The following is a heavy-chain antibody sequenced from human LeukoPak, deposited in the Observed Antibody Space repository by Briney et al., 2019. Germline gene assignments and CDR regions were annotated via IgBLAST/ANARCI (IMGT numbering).Heavy chain of an antibody. D-gene: IGHD6-6*01. CDR3: ARDGDAIAARPSIYYYYGMDV. CDR2: ITSANTM. J-gene: IGHJ6*02. CDR1: GFISFNDYY. V-gene: IGHV3-11*04. Sequence: GGSLRLSCAASGFISFNDYYLTWIRQAPGKGLQCISYITSANTMYYAASVKGRFTIARDNAKKSLYLQMDSLRAEDTAVYYCARDGDAIAARPSIYYYYGMDVWGQGTTVTVSS.